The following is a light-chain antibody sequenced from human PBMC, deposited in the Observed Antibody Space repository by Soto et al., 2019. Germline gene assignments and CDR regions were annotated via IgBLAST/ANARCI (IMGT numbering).Light chain of an antibody. V-gene: IGKV3-15*01. CDR2: GAS. Sequence: EIVMTQSPATLSVSPGERATLSCRASQSVSSNLAWYQQKPGQAPRLLIYGASTRATGIPARLSGSGSGTEFTPTISSLQSEDFEVYYCQQYNNWPPTLGQGTKVEIK. J-gene: IGKJ1*01. CDR3: QQYNNWPPT. CDR1: QSVSSN.